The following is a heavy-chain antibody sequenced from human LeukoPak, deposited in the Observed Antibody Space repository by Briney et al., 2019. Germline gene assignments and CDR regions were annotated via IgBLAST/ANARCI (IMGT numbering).Heavy chain of an antibody. CDR3: ARGGGSYDLDY. J-gene: IGHJ4*02. CDR2: IYYSGST. CDR1: GGSISSYY. Sequence: TSETLSLTCTVSGGSISSYYWSWIRQPPGKGLEWIGYIYYSGSTNYNLSLKSRVTISVDTSKNQFSLKLSSVTAADTAVYYCARGGGSYDLDYWGQGTLVTVSS. D-gene: IGHD1-26*01. V-gene: IGHV4-59*01.